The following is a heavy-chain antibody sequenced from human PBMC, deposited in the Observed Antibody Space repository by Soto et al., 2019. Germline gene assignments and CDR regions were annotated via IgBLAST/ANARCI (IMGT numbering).Heavy chain of an antibody. CDR3: ARLHAYGSGSSGMDV. CDR1: GGSIGGSTYY. D-gene: IGHD3-10*01. Sequence: QLQLQESGPGLVKPSETLSLTCTVSGGSIGGSTYYWGWIRQPPGKGLEWIGSIYYSGNTYYNPSLKSRVTISVDTSNNQFSLKLTFVTAADTAVYYCARLHAYGSGSSGMDVWGQGTTVTVSS. J-gene: IGHJ6*02. V-gene: IGHV4-39*01. CDR2: IYYSGNT.